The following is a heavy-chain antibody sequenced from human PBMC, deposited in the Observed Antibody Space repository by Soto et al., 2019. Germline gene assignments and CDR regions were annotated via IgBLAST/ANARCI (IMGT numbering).Heavy chain of an antibody. V-gene: IGHV3-48*02. CDR1: GFTFSSYS. CDR2: ISSSSSTI. D-gene: IGHD6-19*01. Sequence: EVQLVESGGGLVQPGGSLRLSCAASGFTFSSYSMNWVRQAPGKGLEWASYISSSSSTIYYADSVKGRFTITRDNAKNSLYLQMNSLRDEDTAVYYCARDSSGWLVWFDPWGQGTLVTVSS. CDR3: ARDSSGWLVWFDP. J-gene: IGHJ5*02.